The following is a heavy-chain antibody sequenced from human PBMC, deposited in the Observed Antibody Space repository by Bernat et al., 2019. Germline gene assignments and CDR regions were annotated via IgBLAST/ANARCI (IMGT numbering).Heavy chain of an antibody. CDR3: ARLDWTYYYDSSGSYNYAFDI. J-gene: IGHJ3*02. D-gene: IGHD3-22*01. Sequence: EVQLVESGGGLVQPGGSLRLSCAASGFTFSSYAMHWVRQAPGKGLEYVSAISSNGGSTYYANSVKGRFTISRDNSKNTLYLQMGSLRAEDMAVYYCARLDWTYYYDSSGSYNYAFDIWGQGTMVTVSS. V-gene: IGHV3-64*01. CDR1: GFTFSSYA. CDR2: ISSNGGST.